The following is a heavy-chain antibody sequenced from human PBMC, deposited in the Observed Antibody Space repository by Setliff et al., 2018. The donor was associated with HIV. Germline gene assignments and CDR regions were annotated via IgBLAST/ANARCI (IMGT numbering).Heavy chain of an antibody. V-gene: IGHV5-51*01. D-gene: IGHD2-15*01. J-gene: IGHJ4*02. CDR3: ARQAVDCSGGTCYVTSPCDY. CDR1: GYTFPHSW. Sequence: PGESLKISCKGSGYTFPHSWIGWVRRMPGKGLEWMGIIYLSDSDTRYSPSFQGQTTISADKSISTAYLQWSSRTASDTAIYYCARQAVDCSGGTCYVTSPCDYWGQGTLFTASS. CDR2: IYLSDSDT.